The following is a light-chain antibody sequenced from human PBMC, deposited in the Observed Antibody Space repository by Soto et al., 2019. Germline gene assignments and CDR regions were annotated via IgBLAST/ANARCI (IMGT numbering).Light chain of an antibody. Sequence: QSVLTQPPSVSGALGQMITISCTGSSSNLGAGFDVHWYQQLPGTVPKLLIYANTLRPSGVPDRFSASKSGTSASLAITGVEAEDADDYYCNCFDTNVRAYLFGNGPTANVL. V-gene: IGLV1-40*01. CDR1: SSNLGAGFD. J-gene: IGLJ1*01. CDR3: NCFDTNVRAYL. CDR2: ANT.